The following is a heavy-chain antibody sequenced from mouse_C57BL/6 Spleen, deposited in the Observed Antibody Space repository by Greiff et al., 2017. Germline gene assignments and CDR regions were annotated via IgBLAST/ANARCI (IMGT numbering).Heavy chain of an antibody. CDR1: GYTFPSYW. J-gene: IGHJ1*03. CDR3: ARRGYFDV. V-gene: IGHV1-50*01. Sequence: VQLQQPGAELVKPGASVKLSCKASGYTFPSYWMQWVKQRPGQGLEWIGEIDPSDSYTNYNQKFKGKATLTVDTSSSTAYMQLSSLTSEDSAVYYCARRGYFDVWGTGTTVTVSS. CDR2: IDPSDSYT.